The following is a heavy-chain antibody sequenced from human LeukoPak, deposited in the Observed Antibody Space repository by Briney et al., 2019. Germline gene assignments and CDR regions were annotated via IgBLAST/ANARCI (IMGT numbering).Heavy chain of an antibody. D-gene: IGHD3-10*01. Sequence: RGEYLKISCKGSGYSFTNYWIGWVRQMPGHGLECMGIIFPRDSDTRYSPSFQGQVTISADRSISTAYLQWSSLKASDTAMYYCARAPSLVRGVRFDYWGQGTLVSVSS. J-gene: IGHJ4*02. CDR2: IFPRDSDT. CDR1: GYSFTNYW. CDR3: ARAPSLVRGVRFDY. V-gene: IGHV5-51*01.